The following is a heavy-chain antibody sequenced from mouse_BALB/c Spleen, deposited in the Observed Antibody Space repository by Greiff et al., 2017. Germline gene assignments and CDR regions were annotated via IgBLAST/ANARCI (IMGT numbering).Heavy chain of an antibody. CDR1: GYTFTSYW. CDR2: IDPANGNT. CDR3: ARSGGGYYSYYYAMDY. D-gene: IGHD2-3*01. J-gene: IGHJ4*01. V-gene: IGHV14-3*02. Sequence: VQLQQPGAELVKPGASVKLSCKASGYTFTSYWMHWVKQRPEQGLEWIGRIDPANGNTKYDPKFQGKATITADTSSNTAYLQLSSLTSEDTAVYYCARSGGGYYSYYYAMDYWGQGTSVTVSS.